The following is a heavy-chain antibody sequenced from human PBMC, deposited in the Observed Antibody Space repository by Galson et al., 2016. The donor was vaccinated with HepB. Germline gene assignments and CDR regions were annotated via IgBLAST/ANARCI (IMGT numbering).Heavy chain of an antibody. CDR2: LSYDGRQK. Sequence: SLRLSCGASGFTFSSYGMHWVRQAPGKGLEWVAVLSYDGRQKKYGDSVKGRFTISRDNSNNTLYPQMDSLRPEDTAVYYCAKGVKAAAGTLDAYWGQGILVTVSS. D-gene: IGHD6-13*01. CDR1: GFTFSSYG. J-gene: IGHJ4*02. CDR3: AKGVKAAAGTLDAY. V-gene: IGHV3-30*18.